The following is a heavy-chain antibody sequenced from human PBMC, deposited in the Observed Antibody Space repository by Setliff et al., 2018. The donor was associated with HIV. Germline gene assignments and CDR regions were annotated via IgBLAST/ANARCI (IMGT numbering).Heavy chain of an antibody. V-gene: IGHV4-59*11. J-gene: IGHJ3*02. CDR3: ARKEKGGAFDI. Sequence: PSETLSLTCTVSGASINSHYWNWVRQSPAKGLEWIGYYYNGGTSYNPSLQSRVTISVDTPKNQFSLHLNSVTAADTAVYYCARKEKGGAFDIWGLGTLVTVSS. CDR1: GASINSHY. CDR2: YYNGGT.